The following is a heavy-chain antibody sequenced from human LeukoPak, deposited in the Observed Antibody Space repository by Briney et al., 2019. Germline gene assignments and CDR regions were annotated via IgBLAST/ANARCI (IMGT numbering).Heavy chain of an antibody. J-gene: IGHJ4*02. CDR3: ARVRGYDTSDYDY. CDR2: INTDGGST. CDR1: GFTFSSFW. Sequence: GGSLRLSCAASGFTFSSFWMHWVRHAPGKGLVWVSRINTDGGSTTYADSVKGRFTISRDNAKNTLYLQMNSLRVEDTALYYCARVRGYDTSDYDYWGQGTLVTVSS. V-gene: IGHV3-74*01. D-gene: IGHD3-22*01.